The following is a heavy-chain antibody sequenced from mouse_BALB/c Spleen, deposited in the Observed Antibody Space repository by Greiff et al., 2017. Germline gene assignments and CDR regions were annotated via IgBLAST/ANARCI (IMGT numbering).Heavy chain of an antibody. CDR3: ALYDYDDGAWFAY. Sequence: EVKVEESGPGLVKPSQSLSLTCTVTGYSITSDYAWNWIRQFPGNKLEWMGYISYSGSTSYNPSLKSRISITRDTSKNQFFLQLNSVTTEDTATYYCALYDYDDGAWFAYWGQGTLVTVSA. V-gene: IGHV3-2*02. D-gene: IGHD2-4*01. J-gene: IGHJ3*01. CDR1: GYSITSDYA. CDR2: ISYSGST.